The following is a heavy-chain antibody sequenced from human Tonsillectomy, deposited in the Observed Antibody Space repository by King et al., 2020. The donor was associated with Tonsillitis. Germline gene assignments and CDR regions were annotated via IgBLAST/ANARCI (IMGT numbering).Heavy chain of an antibody. J-gene: IGHJ4*02. Sequence: QLVQSGAEVKQPGASVKVSCKASGYTFSDYYMHWVRQAPGQGLEWMGWINPDTGATSYSQNFQGMVTMTRHKSVSTAYMELSRLRSDDTALYYCAKVAHGDFCSFDYWGQGTLVTVSS. CDR2: INPDTGAT. CDR3: AKVAHGDFCSFDY. CDR1: GYTFSDYY. V-gene: IGHV1-2*02. D-gene: IGHD2-21*02.